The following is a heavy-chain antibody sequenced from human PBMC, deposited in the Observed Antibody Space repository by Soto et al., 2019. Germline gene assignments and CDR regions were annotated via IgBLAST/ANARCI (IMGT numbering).Heavy chain of an antibody. CDR2: INHSGST. Sequence: SETLSLTCAVYGGSFSGYYWSWIRHPPGKGLEWIGEINHSGSTNYNPSLKSRVTISVDTSKNQVSLKLSSVTAADTAVYYCERVSGIYYYGMAVWGQGTTVTVSS. J-gene: IGHJ6*02. CDR1: GGSFSGYY. V-gene: IGHV4-34*01. D-gene: IGHD3-10*01. CDR3: ERVSGIYYYGMAV.